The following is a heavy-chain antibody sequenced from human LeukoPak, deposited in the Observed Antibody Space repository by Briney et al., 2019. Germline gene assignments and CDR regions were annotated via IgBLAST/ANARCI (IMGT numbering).Heavy chain of an antibody. CDR1: GFTFSSYA. Sequence: GGSLRLSCAASGFTFSSYAMSWVRQAPGKGLEWVSAISGSGDSTFYADSVKGRFTISRDNTKNTLSLQMDSLGTEDTAVYYCARELGVGVIGDAFDMWGQGTMVTVSS. V-gene: IGHV3-23*01. J-gene: IGHJ3*02. D-gene: IGHD3-22*01. CDR3: ARELGVGVIGDAFDM. CDR2: ISGSGDST.